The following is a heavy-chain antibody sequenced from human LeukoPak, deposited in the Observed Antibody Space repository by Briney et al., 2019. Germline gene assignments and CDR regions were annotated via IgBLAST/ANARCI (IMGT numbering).Heavy chain of an antibody. CDR2: IYWNDDK. Sequence: KRSGPTLVKPTQTLTLTCSISGFSLSTSGLGVGWIRQPPGKALEWLALIYWNDDKRYSPSLKSRLTIMKDTSKNQVVLIMTNMDPVDTATYYCVHRPPKSIAAPGTEYFQNWGQGTLVTVSS. D-gene: IGHD6-13*01. CDR1: GFSLSTSGLG. V-gene: IGHV2-5*01. J-gene: IGHJ1*01. CDR3: VHRPPKSIAAPGTEYFQN.